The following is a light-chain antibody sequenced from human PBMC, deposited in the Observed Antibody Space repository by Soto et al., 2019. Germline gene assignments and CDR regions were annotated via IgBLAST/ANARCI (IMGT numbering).Light chain of an antibody. V-gene: IGLV2-23*02. CDR2: EIT. CDR3: CSYAGSSSRL. Sequence: QSALTQPASVSGSPGQSITISCTEASSDIGSYDLVSWYQQHPGKAPKLIIYEITKRPSGVSNRFSGSKSGNTASLTISGLQAEDEADYSCCSYAGSSSRLFGGGTKLTVL. CDR1: SSDIGSYDL. J-gene: IGLJ2*01.